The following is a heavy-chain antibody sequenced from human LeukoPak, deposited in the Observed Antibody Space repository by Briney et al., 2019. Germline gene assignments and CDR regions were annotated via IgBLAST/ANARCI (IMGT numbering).Heavy chain of an antibody. J-gene: IGHJ6*03. CDR1: GYTLTELS. Sequence: GASVKVSCKVSGYTLTELSMHWVRQAPGKGLEWMGGFDPEDGETIYAQKFQGRVTMTEDTSTDTAYMELSSLGSEDTAVYYCATDSARPEMNYYYYMDVWGKGTTVTVSS. CDR2: FDPEDGET. CDR3: ATDSARPEMNYYYYMDV. V-gene: IGHV1-24*01. D-gene: IGHD6-6*01.